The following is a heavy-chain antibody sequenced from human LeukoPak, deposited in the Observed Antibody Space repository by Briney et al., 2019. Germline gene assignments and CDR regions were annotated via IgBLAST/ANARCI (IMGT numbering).Heavy chain of an antibody. Sequence: GESLRLSCAGSGFTVSGNYMSWVRQAPGQGLEWVSTIYTGGSTYYADSVKDRFTISRDESKNTLYIHMKSLRAEDTAVYYRARGAAAMRGPWKYNWFDPWGQGTLVTVSS. CDR3: ARGAAAMRGPWKYNWFDP. CDR1: GFTVSGNY. CDR2: IYTGGST. D-gene: IGHD2-2*01. V-gene: IGHV3-53*01. J-gene: IGHJ5*02.